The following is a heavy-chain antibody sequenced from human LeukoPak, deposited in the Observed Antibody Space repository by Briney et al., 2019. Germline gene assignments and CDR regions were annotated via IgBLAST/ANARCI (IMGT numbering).Heavy chain of an antibody. J-gene: IGHJ3*02. D-gene: IGHD3-22*01. CDR2: ISAFNGNT. CDR3: ARVYYYDSSGYSGAFDI. Sequence: VSVKVSCKASGYTFTRYGIIGVRQAPGRGLEGMGWISAFNGNTNYAQKLHGRAPMTTDTSTSTAYMELWSLRSDDTAVSYCARVYYYDSSGYSGAFDIWGQGTMVTVSS. V-gene: IGHV1-18*01. CDR1: GYTFTRYG.